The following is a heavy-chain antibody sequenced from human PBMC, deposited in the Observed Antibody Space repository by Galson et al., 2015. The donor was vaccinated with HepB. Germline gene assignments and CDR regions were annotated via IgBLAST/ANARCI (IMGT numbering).Heavy chain of an antibody. Sequence: SVKVSCKASGYTFTSYGITWVRQAPGQGLEWMGGISAYTGNTNYAQRVQGRVTMTTDTSTSTAYMELRSLRSDDTAIYYCARDGDCRYTSCYITGTDALDVWGQGTMVTVSS. CDR1: GYTFTSYG. V-gene: IGHV1-18*01. CDR3: ARDGDCRYTSCYITGTDALDV. J-gene: IGHJ3*01. D-gene: IGHD2-2*02. CDR2: ISAYTGNT.